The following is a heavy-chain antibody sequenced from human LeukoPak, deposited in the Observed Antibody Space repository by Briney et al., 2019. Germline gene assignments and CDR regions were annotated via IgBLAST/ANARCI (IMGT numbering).Heavy chain of an antibody. CDR3: AKDPIIG. J-gene: IGHJ4*02. Sequence: GGSLRLSCAASGFTFSSYGMHWVRQAPGKGLEWVAVISYDGSNKYYADSVKGRFTISRDNSKNTLYLQMNSLRAEDTAVYCCAKDPIIGWGQGTLVTVSS. V-gene: IGHV3-30*18. D-gene: IGHD3-16*02. CDR1: GFTFSSYG. CDR2: ISYDGSNK.